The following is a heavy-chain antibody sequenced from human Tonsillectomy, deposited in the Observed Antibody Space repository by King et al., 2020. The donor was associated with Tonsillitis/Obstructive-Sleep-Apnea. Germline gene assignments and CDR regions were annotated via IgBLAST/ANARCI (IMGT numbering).Heavy chain of an antibody. Sequence: QLVQSGAEVKKPGSSVKVSCKASGGTFSSYAISWVRQAPGQGLEWMGGSIPILGIANYAQKFQGRVTITADKSTSTAYMELISLRSEETAVYYCQGGRVRGVSIRYYYGMDVWGPGTTVTVSS. CDR2: SIPILGIA. CDR3: QGGRVRGVSIRYYYGMDV. V-gene: IGHV1-69*10. J-gene: IGHJ6*02. D-gene: IGHD3-10*01. CDR1: GGTFSSYA.